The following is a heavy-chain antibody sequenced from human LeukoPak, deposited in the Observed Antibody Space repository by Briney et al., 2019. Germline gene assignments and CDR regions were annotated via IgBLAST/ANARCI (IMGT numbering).Heavy chain of an antibody. CDR1: GFTFSSYG. CDR3: AKDPSVTNRARFDFDY. D-gene: IGHD4-17*01. J-gene: IGHJ4*02. CDR2: ISGSGGST. V-gene: IGHV3-23*01. Sequence: PGGSLRLSCAASGFTFSSYGMSWVRQAPGKGLEWVSAISGSGGSTYYADSVKGRFTISRDNSKNTLYLQMNSLRAEDTAVYYCAKDPSVTNRARFDFDYWGQGTLVTVSS.